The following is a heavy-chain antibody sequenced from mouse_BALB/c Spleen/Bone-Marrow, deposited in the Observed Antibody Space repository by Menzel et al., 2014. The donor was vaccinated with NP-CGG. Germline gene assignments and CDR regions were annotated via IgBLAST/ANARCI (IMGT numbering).Heavy chain of an antibody. CDR1: GYTFTTYY. CDR3: TRDGHNYYAMDY. J-gene: IGHJ4*01. V-gene: IGHV1-53*01. Sequence: QVQLQQPGTELVKPGASVKLSCKASGYTFTTYYIYWVKQRAGQGLEWIGEINPSNGGTNFNKKYKSKATLTVDKSSSTSYMQLSSLTSEDSAVYYCTRDGHNYYAMDYWGQGTSVTVSS. D-gene: IGHD2-3*01. CDR2: INPSNGGT.